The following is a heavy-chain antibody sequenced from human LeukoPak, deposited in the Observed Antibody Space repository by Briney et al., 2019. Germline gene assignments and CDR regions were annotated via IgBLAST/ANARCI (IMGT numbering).Heavy chain of an antibody. CDR2: ISYSGST. D-gene: IGHD3-9*01. CDR3: ARSTSTMTAYVY. V-gene: IGHV4-59*01. Sequence: SETLSPTCTVSGGSISSYYWSWIRQPPGKGLEWIGYISYSGSTNYNPSLKSRVTISVDTSKSQFSLKLASVTAADTAVYYCARSTSTMTAYVYWGQGTLVTVSS. CDR1: GGSISSYY. J-gene: IGHJ4*02.